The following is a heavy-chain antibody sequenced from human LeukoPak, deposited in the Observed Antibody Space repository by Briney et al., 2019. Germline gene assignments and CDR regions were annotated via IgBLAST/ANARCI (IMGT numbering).Heavy chain of an antibody. Sequence: NPGGSLRLSCAASGFSFSSYAMSWIRQAPGKGLEWVSYISSSSGYTNYADSVKGRFTISRDNAKNSLYLQMNSLRAEDTAVYYCARDVDYGDYVSFFNGWFDPWGQGTLVTVSS. CDR1: GFSFSSYA. V-gene: IGHV3-11*06. J-gene: IGHJ5*02. D-gene: IGHD4-17*01. CDR3: ARDVDYGDYVSFFNGWFDP. CDR2: ISSSSGYT.